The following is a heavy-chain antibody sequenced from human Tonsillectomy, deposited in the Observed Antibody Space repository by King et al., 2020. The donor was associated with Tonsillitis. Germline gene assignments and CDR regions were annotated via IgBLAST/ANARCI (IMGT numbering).Heavy chain of an antibody. CDR1: GGSISSGGYY. CDR3: ARGSTYYYDSSGYHPRYYFDY. D-gene: IGHD3-22*01. J-gene: IGHJ4*02. CDR2: IYYSGST. Sequence: VPLQESGPGLVKPSQTLSLTCTVSGGSISSGGYYWSWIRQHPGKGLEWIGYIYYSGSTYYNPSLKSRVTISVDTSKNQFSLKLSSVTAADTAVYYCARGSTYYYDSSGYHPRYYFDYWGQGTLVTVSS. V-gene: IGHV4-31*03.